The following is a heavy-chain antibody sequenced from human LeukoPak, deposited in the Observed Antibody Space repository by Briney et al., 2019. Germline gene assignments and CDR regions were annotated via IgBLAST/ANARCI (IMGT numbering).Heavy chain of an antibody. V-gene: IGHV3-21*01. CDR2: ISSSSSYI. CDR3: AREGYCSSTSCYYYYYYMDV. Sequence: AGGSLRLSCAASGFTFSSYSMNWVRQAPGKGLEWVSSISSSSSYIYYADSVKGRFTISRDNAKNSLYLQMNSLRAEDTAVHYCAREGYCSSTSCYYYYYYMDVWGKGTTVTVSS. CDR1: GFTFSSYS. D-gene: IGHD2-2*01. J-gene: IGHJ6*03.